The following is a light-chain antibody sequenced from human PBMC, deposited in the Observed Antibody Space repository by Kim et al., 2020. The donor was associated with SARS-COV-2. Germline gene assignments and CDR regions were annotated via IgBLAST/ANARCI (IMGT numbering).Light chain of an antibody. J-gene: IGKJ1*01. CDR3: QQYGTSRT. Sequence: LSPGERATLSCRASQSVSSSYLAWYRQKPGQGPRLLIYGASSRATGIPDRFSGSGSGTDFTLTISRLEPEDSAVYYCQQYGTSRTFGQGTKVDIK. V-gene: IGKV3-20*01. CDR1: QSVSSSY. CDR2: GAS.